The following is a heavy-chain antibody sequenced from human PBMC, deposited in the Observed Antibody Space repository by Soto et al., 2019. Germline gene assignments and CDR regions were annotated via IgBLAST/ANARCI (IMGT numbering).Heavy chain of an antibody. V-gene: IGHV3-33*01. J-gene: IGHJ5*02. CDR1: GFTFSSYG. Sequence: QVQLVESGGGVVQPGRSLRLSCAASGFTFSSYGMHWVRQAPGKGLEWVAVIWYDGSNKYYADSVKGRFTISRDNSKNTLDLQMDSLRAEDTAVYYCARDRGSGSYNWFEPWGQGTLVTVSS. CDR2: IWYDGSNK. CDR3: ARDRGSGSYNWFEP. D-gene: IGHD3-10*01.